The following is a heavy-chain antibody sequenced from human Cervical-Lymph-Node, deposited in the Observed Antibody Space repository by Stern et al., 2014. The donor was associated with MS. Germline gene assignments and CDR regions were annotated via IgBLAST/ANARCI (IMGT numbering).Heavy chain of an antibody. V-gene: IGHV3-11*01. D-gene: IGHD2-15*01. Sequence: VQLEESGGGLVKPGGSLRLSCEASGFTFSDHYMSWIRQAPGKGLEFLSYISPTGSTINYADSVKGRFTVSRDNAKNSLYLQINSLRVEDTAVYYCARTARLLDYWGQGTLVTVSS. J-gene: IGHJ4*02. CDR1: GFTFSDHY. CDR2: ISPTGSTI. CDR3: ARTARLLDY.